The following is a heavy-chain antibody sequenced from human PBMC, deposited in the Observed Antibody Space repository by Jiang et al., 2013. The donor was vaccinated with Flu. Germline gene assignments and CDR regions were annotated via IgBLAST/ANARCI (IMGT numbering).Heavy chain of an antibody. Sequence: WTEVKKPGASVKVSCKASGYTFTGYYMHWVRQAPGQGLEWMGWINPNSGGTNYAQKFQGRVTMTRDASISTAYMELSRLRSDDTAVYYCARDLAVAVAADLFDYWGQGTLVTVSS. V-gene: IGHV1-2*02. CDR1: GYTFTGYY. D-gene: IGHD2-21*02. CDR3: ARDLAVAVAADLFDY. J-gene: IGHJ4*02. CDR2: INPNSGGT.